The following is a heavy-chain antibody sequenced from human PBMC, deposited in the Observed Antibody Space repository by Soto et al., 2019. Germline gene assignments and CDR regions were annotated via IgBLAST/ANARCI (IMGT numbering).Heavy chain of an antibody. CDR1: GFTFSSYS. J-gene: IGHJ6*02. CDR2: ISSSSSTI. D-gene: IGHD5-12*01. CDR3: ARVLSGYDSGPAYYYYGMDV. Sequence: GGSLRLSCAASGFTFSSYSMNWVRQAPGKGLEWVSYISSSSSTIYYADSVKGRFTISRDNAKNSLYLQMNSLRDEDTAVYYCARVLSGYDSGPAYYYYGMDVWGQGTTVTVSS. V-gene: IGHV3-48*02.